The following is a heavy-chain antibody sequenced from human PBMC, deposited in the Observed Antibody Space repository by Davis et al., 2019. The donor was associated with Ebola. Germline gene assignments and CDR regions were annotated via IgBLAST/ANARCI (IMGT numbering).Heavy chain of an antibody. CDR2: IDWNSGRK. CDR1: GSTFGDYA. Sequence: GGSLRLSCAAPGSTFGDYAMHWVRHAPGKGLEWVSGIDWNSGRKDYADSVKSRFTISRDNAKNSVDLQMNSLRPEDTALYHCVKDVVPGGADVWGKGTTVTVSS. J-gene: IGHJ6*04. CDR3: VKDVVPGGADV. D-gene: IGHD3-16*01. V-gene: IGHV3-9*01.